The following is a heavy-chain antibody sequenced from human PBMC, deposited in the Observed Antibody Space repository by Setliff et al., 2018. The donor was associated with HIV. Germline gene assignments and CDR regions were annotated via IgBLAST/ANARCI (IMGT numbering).Heavy chain of an antibody. CDR3: ARVDYYDSSGYWHFDY. CDR1: GYTFTTYA. V-gene: IGHV1-3*01. D-gene: IGHD3-22*01. Sequence: ASVKVSCKASGYTFTTYAMHWVRQAPGQRLEWMGWIDAGNGNTKYSQKFQGRVTITRDTSASTAYLELSSLRSEDTAVYYCARVDYYDSSGYWHFDYWGQGTLGTVSS. J-gene: IGHJ4*02. CDR2: IDAGNGNT.